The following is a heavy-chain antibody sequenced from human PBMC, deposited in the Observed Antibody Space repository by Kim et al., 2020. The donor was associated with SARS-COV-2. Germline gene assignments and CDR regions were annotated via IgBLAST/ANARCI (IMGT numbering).Heavy chain of an antibody. CDR3: ARGFDP. V-gene: IGHV4-59*09. J-gene: IGHJ5*02. CDR2: YNRGAT. Sequence: YNRGATNSDPSLKSRVPISVDTYKSQFSLELSSVTAADTAVYYCARGFDPWGQGTLVTVSS.